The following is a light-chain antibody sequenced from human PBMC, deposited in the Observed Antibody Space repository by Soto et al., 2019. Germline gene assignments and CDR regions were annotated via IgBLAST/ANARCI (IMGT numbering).Light chain of an antibody. CDR1: QTISSW. CDR2: KAP. CDR3: QHYNSYSEA. J-gene: IGKJ1*01. V-gene: IGKV1-5*03. Sequence: DIQMTQSPSTLSGSVGDRVTITCRASQTISSWLAWYQQKPGKAPKLLKYKAPTLKSGVPSRFSSSGSGTEFTLTNSSLQPDDFATYDCQHYNSYSEAFGQGTKVELK.